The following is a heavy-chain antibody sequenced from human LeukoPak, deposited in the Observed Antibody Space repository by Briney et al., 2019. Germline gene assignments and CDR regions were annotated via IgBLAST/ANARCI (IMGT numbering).Heavy chain of an antibody. CDR2: INHSGST. D-gene: IGHD6-13*01. J-gene: IGHJ4*02. CDR3: VAAGSSFDY. V-gene: IGHV4-34*01. Sequence: PSETLSLTCAVFGGSFSGYYWTWIRQPPGKGLEWIGEINHSGSTNYNPSLKSRVTISVDTSKNQFSLNLSSVTAADTAVYYCVAAGSSFDYWGQGTLVTVSS. CDR1: GGSFSGYY.